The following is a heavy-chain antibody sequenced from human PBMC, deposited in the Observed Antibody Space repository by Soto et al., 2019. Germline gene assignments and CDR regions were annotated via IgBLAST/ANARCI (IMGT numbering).Heavy chain of an antibody. CDR2: IIPMFGTA. D-gene: IGHD5-12*01. CDR3: ALSGGIVATTNYYYYYGMDV. V-gene: IGHV1-69*06. J-gene: IGHJ6*02. CDR1: GGTFSSYA. Sequence: SVKVSCKASGGTFSSYAISWVRQAPGQGLEWMGGIIPMFGTANYAQKFQGRVTITADKSTSTAYMELSSLRSEDTAVYYCALSGGIVATTNYYYYYGMDVWGQGTTVTVSS.